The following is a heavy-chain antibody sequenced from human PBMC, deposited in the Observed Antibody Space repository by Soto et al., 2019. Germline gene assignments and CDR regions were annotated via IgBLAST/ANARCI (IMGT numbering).Heavy chain of an antibody. J-gene: IGHJ5*02. CDR1: GFTFSSYG. CDR3: AKDPEEVPAAMLGYNWFDP. D-gene: IGHD2-2*01. V-gene: IGHV3-30*18. CDR2: ISYDGSNK. Sequence: PGGSLRLSCAASGFTFSSYGMHWVRQAPGKGLEWVAVISYDGSNKYYADSVKGRFTISRDNSKNTLYLQMNSLRAEDTAVYYCAKDPEEVPAAMLGYNWFDPWGQGTLVTVS.